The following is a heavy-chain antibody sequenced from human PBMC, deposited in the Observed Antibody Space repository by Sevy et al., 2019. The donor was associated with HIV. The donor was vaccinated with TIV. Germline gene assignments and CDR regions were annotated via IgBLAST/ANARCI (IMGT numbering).Heavy chain of an antibody. CDR3: ARVKRAYSFGYYGMDV. CDR2: ISYDGSTK. V-gene: IGHV3-30-3*01. CDR1: GFTFSRYA. D-gene: IGHD5-18*01. Sequence: GGSLRLSCAASGFTFSRYAMHWVRQAPGKGLEWVAVISYDGSTKYYTDSVKGRFTISRDNSKNMLYLQMNSLKVEDTAVYTSARVKRAYSFGYYGMDVWGQGTTVTVSS. J-gene: IGHJ6*02.